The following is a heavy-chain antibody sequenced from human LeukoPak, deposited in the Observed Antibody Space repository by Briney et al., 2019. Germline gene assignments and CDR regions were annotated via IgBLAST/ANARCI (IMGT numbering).Heavy chain of an antibody. V-gene: IGHV1-69*06. J-gene: IGHJ5*02. Sequence: ASVKVSCKASGGTFSSYGISWVRQAPGQGLEWMGGIIPIFGTANYAQKFQGRVTITADKSTSTAYMELSSLRSEDTAVYYCARDADSSSSEYNWFDPWGQGTLVTVSS. CDR3: ARDADSSSSEYNWFDP. D-gene: IGHD6-6*01. CDR1: GGTFSSYG. CDR2: IIPIFGTA.